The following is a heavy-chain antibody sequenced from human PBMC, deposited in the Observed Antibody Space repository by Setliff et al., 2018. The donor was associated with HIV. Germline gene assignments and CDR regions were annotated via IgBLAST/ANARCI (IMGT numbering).Heavy chain of an antibody. CDR3: ARHLYYYDNNGYLPPYYYMDV. CDR2: INYKGST. D-gene: IGHD3-22*01. J-gene: IGHJ6*03. Sequence: SETLSLTCTVSGGSISSYCGSWTRQRPGKGMEWVGYINYKGSTTYNPSLTSRVTLSVGTSKNQFSLKLSSVTAADTDAYYCARHLYYYDNNGYLPPYYYMDVWGKGTTVTVSS. V-gene: IGHV4-59*08. CDR1: GGSISSYC.